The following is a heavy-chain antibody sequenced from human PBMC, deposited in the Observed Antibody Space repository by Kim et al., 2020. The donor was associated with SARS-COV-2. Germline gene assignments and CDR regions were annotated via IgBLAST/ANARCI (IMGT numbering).Heavy chain of an antibody. D-gene: IGHD3-22*01. Sequence: GGSLRLSCAASGFTFSSYSMNWVRQAPGKGLEWVSSISSSSSYIYYADSVKGRFTISRDNAKNSLYLQMNSLRAEDTAVYYCARSATHYYDSSGYYPRHFYYWGQGTLLTVSS. CDR2: ISSSSSYI. J-gene: IGHJ4*02. CDR1: GFTFSSYS. CDR3: ARSATHYYDSSGYYPRHFYY. V-gene: IGHV3-21*01.